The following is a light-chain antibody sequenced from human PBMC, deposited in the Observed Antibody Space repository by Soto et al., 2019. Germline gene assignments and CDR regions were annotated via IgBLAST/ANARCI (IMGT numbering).Light chain of an antibody. J-gene: IGLJ2*01. CDR3: AAWDGSLNNVL. Sequence: QSVLTQPPSASGTPGQRVTISCSGSGSSIGTNTVNWYRQLPGTAPKLLIYGNNQRPSAVPDRFSGAKSGTSASLAISGRQSEDEADYYCAAWDGSLNNVLFGGGTKLTVL. CDR1: GSSIGTNT. CDR2: GNN. V-gene: IGLV1-44*01.